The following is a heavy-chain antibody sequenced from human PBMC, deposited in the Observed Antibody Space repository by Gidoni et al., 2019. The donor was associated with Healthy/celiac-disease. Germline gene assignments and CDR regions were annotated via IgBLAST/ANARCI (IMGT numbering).Heavy chain of an antibody. CDR2: IKSKTDGGTT. Sequence: EVQLVESGGGLVKPGGSLRLSCAASGFTFSNAWMSWVRQAPGKGLEWVGRIKSKTDGGTTDYAAPVKGRFTISRDDSKNTLYLQMNSLKTEDTAVYYCTTLGGDGRYYYYYYGMDVWGQGTTVTVSS. J-gene: IGHJ6*02. CDR1: GFTFSNAW. CDR3: TTLGGDGRYYYYYYGMDV. V-gene: IGHV3-15*01. D-gene: IGHD1-26*01.